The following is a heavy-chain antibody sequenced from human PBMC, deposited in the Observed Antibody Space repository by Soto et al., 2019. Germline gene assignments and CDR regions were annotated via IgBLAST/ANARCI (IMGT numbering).Heavy chain of an antibody. CDR1: GFTFSDYY. J-gene: IGHJ4*02. CDR3: ARDRMTTVTTCDY. Sequence: QVQLVESGGGLVKPGGSLRLSCAASGFTFSDYYMSWLRQAPGKGLEWVSYISSSGSTIYYADSVKGRFTISRDNAKISLYLQRNSLRAEDTAVYYWARDRMTTVTTCDYWGQGTLVTVSS. CDR2: ISSSGSTI. V-gene: IGHV3-11*01. D-gene: IGHD4-17*01.